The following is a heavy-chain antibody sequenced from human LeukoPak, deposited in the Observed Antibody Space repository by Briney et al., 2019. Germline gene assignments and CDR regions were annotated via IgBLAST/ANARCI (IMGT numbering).Heavy chain of an antibody. CDR3: AKPGSSRGIAGRRPTKYYFDY. J-gene: IGHJ4*02. D-gene: IGHD6-6*01. Sequence: GGSLRLSCTASGFTFGDYAMSWVRQAPGKGLEWVGFIRSKAYGGTAEYAASVKGRFTISRDDSKSIAYLQMNSLKTEDTAVYYCAKPGSSRGIAGRRPTKYYFDYWGQGTLVTVSS. CDR2: IRSKAYGGTA. V-gene: IGHV3-49*04. CDR1: GFTFGDYA.